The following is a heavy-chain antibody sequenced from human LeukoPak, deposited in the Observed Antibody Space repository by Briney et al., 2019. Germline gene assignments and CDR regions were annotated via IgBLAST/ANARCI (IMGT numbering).Heavy chain of an antibody. CDR3: AKYGSGSYQPFDY. D-gene: IGHD3-10*01. Sequence: PGRSLRLSCAASGFTFSNYGMHWVRQAPGKGPEWVSAISGGGGSTYYADSVKGRFTISRDNSKNTLYLQMNSLRAEDTAVYYCAKYGSGSYQPFDYWGQGTLVTVSS. CDR2: ISGGGGST. J-gene: IGHJ4*02. V-gene: IGHV3-23*01. CDR1: GFTFSNYG.